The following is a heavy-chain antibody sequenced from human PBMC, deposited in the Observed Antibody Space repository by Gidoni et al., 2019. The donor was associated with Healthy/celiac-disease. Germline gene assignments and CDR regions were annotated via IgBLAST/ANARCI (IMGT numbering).Heavy chain of an antibody. D-gene: IGHD3-22*01. CDR3: ARYYYDSSGLSYYYYGMDV. Sequence: QVQLQESGPGLVKPSGTLSLTCAVSGCSISSSNWWSWVRQPPGKGLEGIGEIYHSGSTNYNPSLKSRVTISVDKSKNQFSLKLSSVTAADTAVYYCARYYYDSSGLSYYYYGMDVWGQGTTVTVSS. J-gene: IGHJ6*02. CDR2: IYHSGST. CDR1: GCSISSSNW. V-gene: IGHV4-4*02.